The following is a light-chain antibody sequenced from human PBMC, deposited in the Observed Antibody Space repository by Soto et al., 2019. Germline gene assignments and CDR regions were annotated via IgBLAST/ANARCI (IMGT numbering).Light chain of an antibody. V-gene: IGLV2-18*02. CDR1: SSDIGTYNL. J-gene: IGLJ3*02. CDR3: TSHRSKNILV. CDR2: AVS. Sequence: QSALTQPPSVSGSPGQSVTISCTGTSSDIGTYNLVSWYQQPPGTAPKLMIFAVSNRPSGVPYRFSGSKSGNTASLTISGLQAEDEADYYCTSHRSKNILVFGGGTKLTVL.